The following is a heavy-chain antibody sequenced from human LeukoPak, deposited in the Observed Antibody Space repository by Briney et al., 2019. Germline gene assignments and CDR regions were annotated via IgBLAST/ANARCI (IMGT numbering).Heavy chain of an antibody. CDR2: IDSSSSYM. CDR3: ARAYCSSTTCYTYDAFDI. D-gene: IGHD2-2*02. Sequence: GGSLRLSCAASGFTFSSYSMNWVRQAPGKGLEWVSSIDSSSSYMYYPDSVRGRFTISRDNAKNSLDLQMNSLRAEDTAAYFCARAYCSSTTCYTYDAFDIWGQGTMVTVSS. V-gene: IGHV3-21*01. CDR1: GFTFSSYS. J-gene: IGHJ3*02.